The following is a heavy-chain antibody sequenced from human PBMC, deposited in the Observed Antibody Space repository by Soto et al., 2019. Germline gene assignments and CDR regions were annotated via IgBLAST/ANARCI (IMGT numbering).Heavy chain of an antibody. CDR2: IYYSGST. CDR1: RGSISSGDYY. Sequence: SETLSLTCTVSRGSISSGDYYWSWIRQPPGKGLEWIGYIYYSGSTYYNPSLKSRVTISVDTSKNQFSLKLSSVTAADTAVYSCARGSLGFDYWGQGTLVTVSS. V-gene: IGHV4-30-4*01. J-gene: IGHJ4*02. CDR3: ARGSLGFDY.